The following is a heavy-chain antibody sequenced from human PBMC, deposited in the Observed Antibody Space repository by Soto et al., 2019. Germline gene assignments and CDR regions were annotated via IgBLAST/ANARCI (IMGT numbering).Heavy chain of an antibody. CDR1: GGSISSYY. CDR2: IYYSGST. CDR3: AIDDRRTRREYDGFDS. Sequence: PSETLSLTCTVSGGSISSYYWNWIRQHPGKGLEWIAYIYYSGSTNYNPSLKSRATISLDTSKNQLSLNLSSVTAAHTAVYDCAIDDRRTRREYDGFDSWGQGKMVTVSS. D-gene: IGHD6-6*01. J-gene: IGHJ3*02. V-gene: IGHV4-59*01.